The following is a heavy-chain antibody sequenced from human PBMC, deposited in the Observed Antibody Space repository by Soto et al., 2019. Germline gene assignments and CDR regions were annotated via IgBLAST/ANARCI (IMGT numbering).Heavy chain of an antibody. J-gene: IGHJ4*02. D-gene: IGHD3-22*01. Sequence: SLRLSCAASGFTFSSYGMHWVRQAPGKGLEWVAVIWYDGSNKYYADSVKGRFTISRDNSKNTLYLQMNSLRAEDTAVYYCARESYYYDSSGYNYWGQGTLVTVSS. CDR2: IWYDGSNK. CDR1: GFTFSSYG. CDR3: ARESYYYDSSGYNY. V-gene: IGHV3-33*01.